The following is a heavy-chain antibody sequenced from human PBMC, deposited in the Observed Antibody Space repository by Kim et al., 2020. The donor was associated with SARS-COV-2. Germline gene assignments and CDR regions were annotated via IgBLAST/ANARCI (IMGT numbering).Heavy chain of an antibody. V-gene: IGHV3-15*01. CDR1: GFTFSNAW. J-gene: IGHJ6*02. CDR3: GNYGDYVLIGMDV. Sequence: GGSLRLSCAASGFTFSNAWMSWVRQAPGKGLEWVGRIKSKTDGGTTDYAVPVKGRFTISRDDSKNTLYLQMNSLKTEDTAVYYCGNYGDYVLIGMDVWGQGTTVTVSS. D-gene: IGHD4-17*01. CDR2: IKSKTDGGTT.